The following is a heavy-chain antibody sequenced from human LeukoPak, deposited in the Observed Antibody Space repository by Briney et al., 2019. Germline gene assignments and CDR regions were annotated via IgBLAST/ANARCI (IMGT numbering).Heavy chain of an antibody. J-gene: IGHJ4*02. D-gene: IGHD3-16*01. CDR2: IYHSGST. CDR3: ARDLGDIGIDY. CDR1: GGSFSGYY. V-gene: IGHV4-34*01. Sequence: SETLSLTCAVYGGSFSGYYWNWIRQPLGKGLEWIGEIYHSGSTNYNPSLKSRVTISVDKSKNQFSLKLSSVTAADTAVYYCARDLGDIGIDYWGQGTLVTVSS.